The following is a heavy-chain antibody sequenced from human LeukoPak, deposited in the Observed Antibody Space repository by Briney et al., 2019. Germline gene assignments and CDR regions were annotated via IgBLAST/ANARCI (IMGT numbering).Heavy chain of an antibody. CDR3: ASEPNFTYFDY. CDR1: GFTFSSYS. D-gene: IGHD1-1*01. J-gene: IGHJ4*02. CDR2: ISSSSSYI. V-gene: IGHV3-21*01. Sequence: EGSLRLSCAASGFTFSSYSMNWVRQAPGKGLEWVSSISSSSSYIYYADSVKGRFTISRDNAKNSLYLQMNSLRAEDTAVYYCASEPNFTYFDYWGQGTLVTVSS.